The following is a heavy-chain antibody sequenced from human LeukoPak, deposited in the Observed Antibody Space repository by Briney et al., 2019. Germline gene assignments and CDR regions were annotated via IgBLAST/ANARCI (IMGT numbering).Heavy chain of an antibody. V-gene: IGHV3-7*01. CDR1: GFTFSSYW. J-gene: IGHJ6*02. Sequence: PGGSLRLSCAASGFTFSSYWMSWVRQAPGKGLEWVANIKQDGSEKYYVDSVKGRFTISRDNAKNSLYLQMNSLRAEDTAVYYCARQKEYSSSWYPTYYYYYGMDVWGQGTTVTVSS. D-gene: IGHD6-13*01. CDR2: IKQDGSEK. CDR3: ARQKEYSSSWYPTYYYYYGMDV.